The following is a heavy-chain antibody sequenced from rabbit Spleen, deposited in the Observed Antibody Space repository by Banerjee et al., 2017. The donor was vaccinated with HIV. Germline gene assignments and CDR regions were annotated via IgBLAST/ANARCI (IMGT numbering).Heavy chain of an antibody. CDR2: IYTGNAKN. V-gene: IGHV1S45*01. J-gene: IGHJ4*01. CDR3: TRDDGSGHYIDGYFNL. CDR1: GVSLNDKDV. Sequence: EQLEESGGGLVKPEGSLTLTCKASGVSLNDKDVMCWVRQAPGTGLEWIGFIYTGNAKNYYASWAKGRFTISKTSSTTVTLQVTSLTAADTATYFCTRDDGSGHYIDGYFNLWGQGTLVTVS. D-gene: IGHD1-1*01.